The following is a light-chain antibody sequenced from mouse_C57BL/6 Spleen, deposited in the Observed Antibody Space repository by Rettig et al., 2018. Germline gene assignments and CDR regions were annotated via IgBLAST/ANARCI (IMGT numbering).Light chain of an antibody. Sequence: DIVMTQSPATLSVTPGDRVSLSCRASQSISDYLHWYQQKSHESPRHLIKYASQSISGIPSSFSGRGLGSDFTRSINSVEPEEVGVDYGQNGNSFPFTFGAGTKLEIK. CDR2: YAS. V-gene: IGKV5-39*01. CDR1: QSISDY. CDR3: QNGNSFPFT. J-gene: IGKJ4*01.